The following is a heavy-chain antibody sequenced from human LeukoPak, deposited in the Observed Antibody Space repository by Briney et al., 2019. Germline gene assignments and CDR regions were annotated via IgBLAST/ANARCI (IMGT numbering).Heavy chain of an antibody. J-gene: IGHJ4*02. CDR2: IYYSGST. V-gene: IGHV4-59*01. CDR1: GGSFSGYY. D-gene: IGHD2-21*01. CDR3: ARMYYSGGYCFFDY. Sequence: PSETLSLTCAVYGGSFSGYYWSWIRQPPGKGLEWIGYIYYSGSTNYNPSLKSRVTISVDTSKNQFSLKLTSVTAADTAVYYCARMYYSGGYCFFDYWGQGTLVTVSS.